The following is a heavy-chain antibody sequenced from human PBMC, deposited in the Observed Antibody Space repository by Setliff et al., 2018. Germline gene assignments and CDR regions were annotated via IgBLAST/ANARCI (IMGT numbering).Heavy chain of an antibody. D-gene: IGHD3-3*01. V-gene: IGHV4-4*02. CDR2: IYHSGST. CDR1: GGSISSSNW. J-gene: IGHJ6*02. CDR3: AREKGDPNYNFWSGYYLYYYYGMDV. Sequence: SETLSLTCAVSGGSISSSNWWSWVRQPPGRGLEWIGEIYHSGSTNYNPSLKSRVTMSVDTSKNQFSLKLSSVTAADTAVYYCAREKGDPNYNFWSGYYLYYYYGMDVWGQGTTVTVSS.